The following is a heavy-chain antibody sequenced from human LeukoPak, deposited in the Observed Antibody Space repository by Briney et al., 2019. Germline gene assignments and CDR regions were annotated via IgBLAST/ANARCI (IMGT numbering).Heavy chain of an antibody. CDR1: GGSFSGYF. CDR2: ITPSGST. CDR3: ASSFYYDSRDY. J-gene: IGHJ4*02. D-gene: IGHD3-22*01. V-gene: IGHV4-34*01. Sequence: SETLSLTCVVYGGSFSGYFWSWIRQPPGKGLEWIGEITPSGSTNYSPSLKSRVSISIDASKKKLSLRLTSVAAADSAVYYCASSFYYDSRDYWGQGTLVTVSS.